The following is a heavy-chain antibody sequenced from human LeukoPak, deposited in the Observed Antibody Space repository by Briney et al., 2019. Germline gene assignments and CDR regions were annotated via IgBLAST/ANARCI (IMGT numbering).Heavy chain of an antibody. CDR3: ARDSGSCSGGSCYYYYGMDV. CDR1: GGSVSSGSYY. V-gene: IGHV4-61*01. CDR2: IYYSGST. J-gene: IGHJ6*02. D-gene: IGHD2-15*01. Sequence: PSETLSLTCTVSGGSVSSGSYYWSWIRQPPGKGLEWIGYIYYSGSTNYNPSLKSRVTISVDTSKNQFSLKLSSVTAADTAVYYCARDSGSCSGGSCYYYYGMDVWGQGTTVTVSS.